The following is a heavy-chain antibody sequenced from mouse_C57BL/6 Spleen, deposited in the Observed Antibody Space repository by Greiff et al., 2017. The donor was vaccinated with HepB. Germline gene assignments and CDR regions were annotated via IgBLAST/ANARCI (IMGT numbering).Heavy chain of an antibody. CDR2: INPNNGGT. CDR1: GYTFTDYY. V-gene: IGHV1-26*01. J-gene: IGHJ1*03. D-gene: IGHD4-1*02. Sequence: EVQLQQSGPELVKPGASVKISCKASGYTFTDYYMNWVKQSHGKSLEWIGDINPNNGGTSYNQKFKGKATVTVDKSSSTAYMELRSLTSEDSAVYYCARSSTGTGGYFDVWGTGTTVTVSS. CDR3: ARSSTGTGGYFDV.